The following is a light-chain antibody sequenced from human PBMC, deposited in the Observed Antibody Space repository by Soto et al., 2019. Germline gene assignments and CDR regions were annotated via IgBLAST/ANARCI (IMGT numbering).Light chain of an antibody. CDR2: AAS. V-gene: IGKV1-39*01. Sequence: DIQMNQSPSTLPASVGDRVTITCRASQSISNWLAWYQQTPGRAPALLISAASTLQSGVPSRFSGSGSGTDFTLTISSLQPEDFATYYCQQSYSSPYTFGQGTKADIK. CDR3: QQSYSSPYT. CDR1: QSISNW. J-gene: IGKJ2*01.